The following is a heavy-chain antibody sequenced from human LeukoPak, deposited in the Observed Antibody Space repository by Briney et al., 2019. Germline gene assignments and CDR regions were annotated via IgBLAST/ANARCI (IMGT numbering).Heavy chain of an antibody. Sequence: PGESLRLSCAASGFTFSSYAMSWVRQAPGKGLEWVSAISGSGGSTYYADSVKGRFTISRDNSKNTLYLQMNSLRAEDTAVYYCAKIKPRGVVGGSFDYWGQGTLVTVSS. J-gene: IGHJ4*02. V-gene: IGHV3-23*01. CDR1: GFTFSSYA. D-gene: IGHD1-26*01. CDR3: AKIKPRGVVGGSFDY. CDR2: ISGSGGST.